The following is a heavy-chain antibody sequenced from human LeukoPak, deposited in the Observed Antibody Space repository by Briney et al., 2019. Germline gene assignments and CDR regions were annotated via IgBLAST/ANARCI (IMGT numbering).Heavy chain of an antibody. CDR2: INWNGGST. J-gene: IGHJ4*02. Sequence: GGSLRLSCAASGFTFDDYGMSWVRQAPGKGLEWGSGINWNGGSTGYADSVKGRFTISRDNAKNSLYLQMNSLRAEDTALYHCARAKYDSSGYYPVGDYWGQGTLVTVSS. V-gene: IGHV3-20*01. D-gene: IGHD3-22*01. CDR1: GFTFDDYG. CDR3: ARAKYDSSGYYPVGDY.